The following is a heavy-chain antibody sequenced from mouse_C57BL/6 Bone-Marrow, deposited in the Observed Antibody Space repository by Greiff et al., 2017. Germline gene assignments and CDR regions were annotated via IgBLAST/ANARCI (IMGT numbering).Heavy chain of an antibody. Sequence: VQLQQSGAELARPGASVKLSCKASGYTFTSYGISWVKQRTGQGLEWIGEIYPRSGNTYYNEKFKGKATLTADHSSSTAYMELRSLTSEDSAVYFCASSAPPLLSSYAMDYWGQGTSVTVSA. J-gene: IGHJ4*01. V-gene: IGHV1-81*01. CDR3: ASSAPPLLSSYAMDY. CDR2: IYPRSGNT. D-gene: IGHD6-1*01. CDR1: GYTFTSYG.